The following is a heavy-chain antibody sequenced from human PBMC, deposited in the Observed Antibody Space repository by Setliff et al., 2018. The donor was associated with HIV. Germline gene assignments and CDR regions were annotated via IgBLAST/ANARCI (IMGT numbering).Heavy chain of an antibody. J-gene: IGHJ4*02. CDR1: GGSISSHY. CDR3: ARVHWNDRDY. V-gene: IGHV4-59*11. D-gene: IGHD1-1*01. Sequence: SETLSLTCTVSGGSISSHYWSWIRQPPGKGLEWIGSIYYSGSTNYNPSLKSRVTISVDTSKNQFSLKLSSVTAADTAVYYCARVHWNDRDYWGQGTLVTVS. CDR2: IYYSGST.